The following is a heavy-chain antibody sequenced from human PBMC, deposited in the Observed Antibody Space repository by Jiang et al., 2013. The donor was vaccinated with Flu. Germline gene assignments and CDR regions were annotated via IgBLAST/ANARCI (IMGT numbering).Heavy chain of an antibody. CDR3: ARDLREMETRDYYYYGMDV. J-gene: IGHJ6*02. V-gene: IGHV7-4-1*02. CDR1: GYSLTSYG. D-gene: IGHD5-24*01. Sequence: QSGSELKKPGAAVKVSCKASGYSLTSYGMNWVRQAPGQGLEWMGYINTNTGNPTFAQGFTGRFVFTLDTSVNTAYLQISSLKAEDTAVYYCARDLREMETRDYYYYGMDVWGQGSLVTVSS. CDR2: INTNTGNP.